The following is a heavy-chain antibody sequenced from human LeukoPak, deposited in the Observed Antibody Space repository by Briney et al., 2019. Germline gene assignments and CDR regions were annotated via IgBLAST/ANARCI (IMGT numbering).Heavy chain of an antibody. V-gene: IGHV3-66*01. CDR2: IFAGGNT. J-gene: IGHJ5*01. CDR1: GFTVSSSY. CDR3: AKDQFDS. Sequence: GGSLRLSCAASGFTVSSSYMSWVRQAPGKGLEWVSIIFAGGNTYYAGSVKGRFTISRDSSKNTVSLQMNSLRGEDTSIYYCAKDQFDSWGQGILVTVPS.